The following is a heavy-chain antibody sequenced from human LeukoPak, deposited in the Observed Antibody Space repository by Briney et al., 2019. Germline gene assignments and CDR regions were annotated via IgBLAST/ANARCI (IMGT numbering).Heavy chain of an antibody. V-gene: IGHV4-4*07. J-gene: IGHJ4*02. CDR3: ARDRYYYGSGSYRLFDY. D-gene: IGHD3-10*01. CDR1: GGSISSYY. CDR2: IYTSGST. Sequence: SETLSLTCTVSGGSISSYYWSWIRQPAGKGLEWIGRIYTSGSTNYKPSLKSRVTMSVDTSKNQFSLKLSSVTAADTAVYYCARDRYYYGSGSYRLFDYWGQGTLVTVSS.